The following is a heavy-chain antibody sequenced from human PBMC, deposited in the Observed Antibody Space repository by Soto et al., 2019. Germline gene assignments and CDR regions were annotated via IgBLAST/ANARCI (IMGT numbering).Heavy chain of an antibody. CDR3: ARAQTSSSWYPFDY. CDR2: INSDGSST. Sequence: GGSLRLSCAASGFTFSSYWMHWVRQAPGKGLVWVSRINSDGSSTSYADSVKGRFTISRDNAKNTLYLQMNSLRAEDTAVYYCARAQTSSSWYPFDYWGQGTLVTVSS. V-gene: IGHV3-74*01. CDR1: GFTFSSYW. D-gene: IGHD6-13*01. J-gene: IGHJ4*02.